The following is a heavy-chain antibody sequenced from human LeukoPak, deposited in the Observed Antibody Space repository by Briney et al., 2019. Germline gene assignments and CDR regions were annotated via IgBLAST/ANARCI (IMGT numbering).Heavy chain of an antibody. D-gene: IGHD1-26*01. CDR1: GGSISSYY. CDR2: IYYSGST. CDR3: ARTGGASGGI. J-gene: IGHJ3*02. Sequence: SETLSLTCTVSGGSISSYYWSWIRQPPGKGLEWIGYIYYSGSTNYNPSLKSRVTISLDTSRNQVSLKLNSVTAADTAVFYCARTGGASGGIWGQGTMVTVSS. V-gene: IGHV4-59*01.